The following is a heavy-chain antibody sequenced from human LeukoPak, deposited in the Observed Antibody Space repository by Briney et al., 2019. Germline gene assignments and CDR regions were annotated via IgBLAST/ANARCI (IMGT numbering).Heavy chain of an antibody. D-gene: IGHD2-21*02. CDR2: IYHSGST. V-gene: IGHV4-30-2*01. CDR1: GGSISSGGYS. Sequence: SETLSLTCDVSGGSISSGGYSWSWIRQPPGKGLEWIGYIYHSGSTYYNPSLKSRVTISVDRSKNQFSLKLTSVTAADTAVYYCARGVMTAIVDYFDYWGQGTLVTVSS. CDR3: ARGVMTAIVDYFDY. J-gene: IGHJ4*02.